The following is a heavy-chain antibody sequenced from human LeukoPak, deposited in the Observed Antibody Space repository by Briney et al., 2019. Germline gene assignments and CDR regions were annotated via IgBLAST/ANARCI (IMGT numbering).Heavy chain of an antibody. CDR1: GFSFNNAW. CDR2: IKSKTDGGTT. Sequence: GGSLRLSCAASGFSFNNAWMNWARQAPGKGLEWVGRIKSKTDGGTTDYAAPVKGRFTISREDSQNALYLQMNSLKTEDTAVYYCATAAYYYDRSGYQTDYWGQGTLVTVSS. V-gene: IGHV3-15*01. D-gene: IGHD3-22*01. J-gene: IGHJ4*02. CDR3: ATAAYYYDRSGYQTDY.